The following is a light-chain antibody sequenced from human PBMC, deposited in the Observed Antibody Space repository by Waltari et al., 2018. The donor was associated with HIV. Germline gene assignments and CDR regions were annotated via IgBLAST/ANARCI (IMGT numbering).Light chain of an antibody. CDR3: QQSYSTPRT. V-gene: IGKV1-39*01. J-gene: IGKJ1*01. Sequence: DIQMTQSPSSLSASVGDRVTITCRASQNITPYLNWYQQKPGKAPNLLIYAASSLQSGVPSRFSGSGSGTDFTLAISSLQSEDFATYYCQQSYSTPRTFGQGTRVDTK. CDR2: AAS. CDR1: QNITPY.